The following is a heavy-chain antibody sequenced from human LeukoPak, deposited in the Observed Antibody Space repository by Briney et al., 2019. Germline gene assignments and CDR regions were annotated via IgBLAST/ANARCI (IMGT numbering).Heavy chain of an antibody. Sequence: GASVKVSRKASGYTFTSYYMHWVRQAPGQGLEWMGIINPSGGSTSYAQKFQGRVTMTRDTSTSTVYMELSSLRSEDTAVYYCARGATITMVRGVPYGMDVWGQGTTVTVSS. CDR1: GYTFTSYY. CDR3: ARGATITMVRGVPYGMDV. D-gene: IGHD3-10*01. V-gene: IGHV1-46*01. CDR2: INPSGGST. J-gene: IGHJ6*02.